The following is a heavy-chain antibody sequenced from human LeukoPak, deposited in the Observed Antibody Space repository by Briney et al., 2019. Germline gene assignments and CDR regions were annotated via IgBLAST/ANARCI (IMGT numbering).Heavy chain of an antibody. D-gene: IGHD5-24*01. Sequence: GGSLRLSCAASGFTFSSYGMHWVRQAPGKGLEWVAVISYDGSNKYYADSVKGRFTISRDNSKNTLYLQMNSLRAEDTAVYYCAKDLATNYYYYYGMDVWGQGPRSPSP. CDR1: GFTFSSYG. CDR3: AKDLATNYYYYYGMDV. J-gene: IGHJ6*02. CDR2: ISYDGSNK. V-gene: IGHV3-30*18.